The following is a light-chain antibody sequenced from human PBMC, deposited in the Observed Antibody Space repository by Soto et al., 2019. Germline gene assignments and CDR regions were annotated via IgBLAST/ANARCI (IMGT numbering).Light chain of an antibody. CDR1: SSDVGGYNY. CDR3: SSYTGSSTPV. Sequence: QSVPTQPASVSGSPGQSITISCTGTSSDVGGYNYVSWYQHHPGKAPKLMIYEVSNRPSGVSNRFSGSKSGNTASLTISGLQAEDEADYYCSSYTGSSTPVFGGGTKLTVL. J-gene: IGLJ3*02. CDR2: EVS. V-gene: IGLV2-14*01.